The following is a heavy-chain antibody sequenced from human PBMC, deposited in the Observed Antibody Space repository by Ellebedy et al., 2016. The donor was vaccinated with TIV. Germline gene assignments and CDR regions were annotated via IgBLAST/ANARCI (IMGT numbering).Heavy chain of an antibody. J-gene: IGHJ3*02. D-gene: IGHD2-8*02. CDR2: IGSSAYTT. CDR3: AKDVRYTTGWGGALDI. V-gene: IGHV3-23*01. Sequence: GESLKISCAASGFNFGGHAMKWVRQAPGKGLEWVASIGSSAYTTNYADSVKGRFTISRDNSRNTLYLQMNSLRGEDTAVYFCAKDVRYTTGWGGALDIWGQGAMVTVSS. CDR1: GFNFGGHA.